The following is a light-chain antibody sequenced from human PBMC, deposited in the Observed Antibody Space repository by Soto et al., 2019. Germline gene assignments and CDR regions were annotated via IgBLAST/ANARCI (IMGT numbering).Light chain of an antibody. J-gene: IGLJ2*01. CDR3: SSYVGTYGLL. CDR1: SSDVGNYNY. CDR2: DVS. V-gene: IGLV2-11*01. Sequence: QSALTQSRSVSGSPGQSVTISCTGTSSDVGNYNYVSWYRHHPGKAPIVLIYDVSKRLSGVPDRFSGSKSGNTGSLTVSGLQAEDEADYYCSSYVGTYGLLFGVWTKLTAL.